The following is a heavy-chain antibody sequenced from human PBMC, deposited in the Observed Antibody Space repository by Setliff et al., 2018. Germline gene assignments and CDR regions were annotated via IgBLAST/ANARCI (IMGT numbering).Heavy chain of an antibody. CDR1: GGSVSSTSHY. CDR3: ARVDFTMIQGVLGL. CDR2: VYYSGYT. D-gene: IGHD3-10*01. V-gene: IGHV4-39*07. J-gene: IGHJ1*01. Sequence: PSETLSLTCTVSGGSVSSTSHYWDWIRQPPGKGMEWIGSVYYSGYTYYNPSLQSRVTISVDMSKNQFSMKLTSVTAADTAVYYCARVDFTMIQGVLGLWGQGTLVTVSS.